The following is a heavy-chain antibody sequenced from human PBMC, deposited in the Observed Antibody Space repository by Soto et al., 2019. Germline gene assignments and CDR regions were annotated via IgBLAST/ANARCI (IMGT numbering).Heavy chain of an antibody. CDR3: TRGLTGTNKYYYYYMDV. J-gene: IGHJ6*03. D-gene: IGHD1-7*01. CDR2: IRSKAYGGTT. V-gene: IGHV3-49*03. CDR1: GFTFGDYA. Sequence: GGSLRLSCTASGFTFGDYAMSWFRQAPGKGLEWVGFIRSKAYGGTTEYAASVKGRFTISRDDSKSIAYLQMNSLKTEDTAVYYCTRGLTGTNKYYYYYMDVWGKGTTVTVSS.